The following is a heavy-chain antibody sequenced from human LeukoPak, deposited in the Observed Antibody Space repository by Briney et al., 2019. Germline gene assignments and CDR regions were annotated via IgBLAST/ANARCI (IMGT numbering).Heavy chain of an antibody. CDR2: INPNSGGT. Sequence: ASVKVSCKASGYTFTDYSIHWVRQAPGQGLEWMGWINPNSGGTNYAQKFQGRVTMTRDTSISTAYMELSRLRSDDTAAYYRARERGRVVTMVRGGNDYWGQGTLVTVSS. D-gene: IGHD3-10*01. CDR1: GYTFTDYS. J-gene: IGHJ4*02. CDR3: ARERGRVVTMVRGGNDY. V-gene: IGHV1-2*02.